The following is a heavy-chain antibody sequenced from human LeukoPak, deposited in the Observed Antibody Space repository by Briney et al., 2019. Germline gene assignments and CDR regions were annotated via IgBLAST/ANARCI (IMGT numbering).Heavy chain of an antibody. CDR2: ISDDGTYT. D-gene: IGHD4-17*01. V-gene: IGHV3-74*03. J-gene: IGHJ4*02. CDR1: GFSFSRHW. Sequence: GGSLRLSCAASGFSFSRHWMHWVRQAPGKGLVWVSRISDDGTYTANVDSVEGRFTISRDNVRNTLYLHMNSLRAEDTAVYYCARGQGTVTTHWGQGTLVTVSS. CDR3: ARGQGTVTTH.